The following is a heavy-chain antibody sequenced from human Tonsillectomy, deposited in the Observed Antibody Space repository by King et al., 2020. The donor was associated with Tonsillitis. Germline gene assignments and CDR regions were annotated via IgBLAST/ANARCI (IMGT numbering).Heavy chain of an antibody. CDR2: INPSGGST. J-gene: IGHJ6*02. CDR3: ARELRYASGRYPSAVTLAYYFYGMDV. CDR1: GYTFTSYY. D-gene: IGHD3-22*01. V-gene: IGHV1-46*03. Sequence: VQLVQSGAEVKKPGASVKVSCKASGYTFTSYYVHWVRQAPGQGLEWMGIINPSGGSTSYSQKFQDRVTMTRDTSTTTVYMDLSSLRSEDTAVYYCARELRYASGRYPSAVTLAYYFYGMDVWGQGTTVTVSS.